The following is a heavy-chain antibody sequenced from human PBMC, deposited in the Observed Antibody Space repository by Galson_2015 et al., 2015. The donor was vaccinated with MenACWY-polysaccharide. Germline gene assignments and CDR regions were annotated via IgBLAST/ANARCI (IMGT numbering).Heavy chain of an antibody. CDR3: ARGMESSSWYGDYYYYGMDV. J-gene: IGHJ6*02. D-gene: IGHD6-13*01. CDR2: MNPNSGNT. V-gene: IGHV1-8*01. Sequence: SVKVSCKASGYTLTSYDINWVRQATGQGLEWMGWMNPNSGNTGYAQKFQGRVTMTRNTSITTAYMELSSLRSEDTAVYYCARGMESSSWYGDYYYYGMDVCGQGTTVTVSS. CDR1: GYTLTSYD.